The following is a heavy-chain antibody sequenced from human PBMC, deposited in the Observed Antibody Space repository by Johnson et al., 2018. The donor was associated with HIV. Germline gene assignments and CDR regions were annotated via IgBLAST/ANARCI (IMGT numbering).Heavy chain of an antibody. CDR1: GFTVSTNY. CDR3: ASVGRGPMGVAFDI. V-gene: IGHV3-66*01. Sequence: EVQLVESGGGLVQPGGSLRLSCAASGFTVSTNYMTWVRQAPGKGLEWVSLLYNDGSPYYADSVKGRFTISRDNSKNTLYLQMGSLSAEDMAVYYCASVGRGPMGVAFDIWGQGTMVAVSS. D-gene: IGHD3-16*01. J-gene: IGHJ3*02. CDR2: LYNDGSP.